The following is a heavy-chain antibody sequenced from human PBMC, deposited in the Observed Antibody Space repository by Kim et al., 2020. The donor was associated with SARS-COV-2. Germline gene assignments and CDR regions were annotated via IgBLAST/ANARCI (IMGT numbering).Heavy chain of an antibody. J-gene: IGHJ4*02. CDR3: ARDQDYYGSGTALGTLDY. V-gene: IGHV3-33*05. D-gene: IGHD3-10*01. CDR1: GFTFSSYG. CDR2: ISYDGSNK. Sequence: GGSLRLSCAASGFTFSSYGMHWVRQAPGKGLEWVAVISYDGSNKYYADSVKGRFTISRDNSKNTLYLQMNSLRAEDTAVYYCARDQDYYGSGTALGTLDYWGQGTLVTVSS.